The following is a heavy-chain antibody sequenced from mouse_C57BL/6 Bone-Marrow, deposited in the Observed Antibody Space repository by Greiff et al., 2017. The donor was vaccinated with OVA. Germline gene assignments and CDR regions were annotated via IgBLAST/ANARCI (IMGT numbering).Heavy chain of an antibody. D-gene: IGHD2-3*01. J-gene: IGHJ2*01. Sequence: EVQLQQSGPELVKPGASVKMSCKASGYTFTDYNMHWVKQSHGKSLEWIGYINPNNGGTSYNQKFKGKATLTVNKSSSTAYMELRSLTSEDSAVYYCASRWLPLPYYFDYWGQGTTLTVSS. CDR2: INPNNGGT. CDR3: ASRWLPLPYYFDY. V-gene: IGHV1-22*01. CDR1: GYTFTDYN.